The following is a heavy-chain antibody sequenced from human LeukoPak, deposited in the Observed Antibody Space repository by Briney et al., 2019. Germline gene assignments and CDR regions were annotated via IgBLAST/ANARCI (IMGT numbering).Heavy chain of an antibody. Sequence: PGRSPRLSCAASGFTFSSYAMSWVRQAPGKGLEWVSAISGSGGSTYYADSVKGRFTISRDNSKNTLYLQMNSLRAEDTAVYYCAKADIVVVPAAPGAWGQGTLVTVSS. CDR1: GFTFSSYA. CDR2: ISGSGGST. D-gene: IGHD2-2*01. V-gene: IGHV3-23*01. J-gene: IGHJ4*02. CDR3: AKADIVVVPAAPGA.